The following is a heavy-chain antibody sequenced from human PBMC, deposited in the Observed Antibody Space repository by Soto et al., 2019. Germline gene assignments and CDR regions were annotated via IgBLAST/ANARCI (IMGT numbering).Heavy chain of an antibody. CDR1: GYTFTGYY. J-gene: IGHJ6*02. CDR2: INPNSGGT. CDR3: ARDRIGRSKSAIVDCSGGSCYGDIYGMDV. Sequence: ASVKVSCKASGYTFTGYYMHWVRQAPGQGLEWMGWINPNSGGTNYAQKFQGWVTMTRDTSISTAYMELSRLRSDDTAVYYCARDRIGRSKSAIVDCSGGSCYGDIYGMDVWGQGTTVTVSS. D-gene: IGHD2-15*01. V-gene: IGHV1-2*04.